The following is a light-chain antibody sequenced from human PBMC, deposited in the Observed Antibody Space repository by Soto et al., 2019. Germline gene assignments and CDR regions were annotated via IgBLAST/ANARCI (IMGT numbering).Light chain of an antibody. CDR2: GAA. Sequence: EIVITQSPATLSVSPGEGATLSCRASQSVSSNLAWYQQKPGQAPRLLIYGAATRATGIPARFSGSGSGTKFTLTISSLQSEDFAVYYCQQYNNWPTWTFGQGTKVDIK. V-gene: IGKV3-15*01. CDR3: QQYNNWPTWT. J-gene: IGKJ1*01. CDR1: QSVSSN.